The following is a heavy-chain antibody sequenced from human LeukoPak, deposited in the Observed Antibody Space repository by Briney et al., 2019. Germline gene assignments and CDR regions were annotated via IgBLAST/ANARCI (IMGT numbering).Heavy chain of an antibody. CDR1: GYTFTRYD. J-gene: IGHJ4*02. CDR2: MNPNSGNT. Sequence: SVTVSRKATGYTFTRYDINWVRQATGQGLEGMGWMNPNSGNTGYAQKFQGRVTMTRNTSISTAYMELSSLRSEDTAVYYCARGHRNWNLIDYWGQGTLVTVSS. CDR3: ARGHRNWNLIDY. D-gene: IGHD1-1*01. V-gene: IGHV1-8*01.